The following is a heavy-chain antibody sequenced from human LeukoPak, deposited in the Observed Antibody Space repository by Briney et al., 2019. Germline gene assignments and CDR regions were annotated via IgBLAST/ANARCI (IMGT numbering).Heavy chain of an antibody. Sequence: SGGSLRLSCAASGFTFSSYAMSWVRQAPGKGLEWVSAISGSGGSTYYADSVKGRFTISRDNSKNTLYLQMNSLRAEDTAVYYCAKAMQVRYFDWLFDYWGQGTLVTVSS. V-gene: IGHV3-23*01. CDR2: ISGSGGST. CDR1: GFTFSSYA. CDR3: AKAMQVRYFDWLFDY. D-gene: IGHD3-9*01. J-gene: IGHJ4*02.